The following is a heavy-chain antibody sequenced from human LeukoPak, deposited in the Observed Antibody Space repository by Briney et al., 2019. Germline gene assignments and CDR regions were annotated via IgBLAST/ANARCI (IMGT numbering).Heavy chain of an antibody. J-gene: IGHJ5*02. CDR1: GFTFSRYG. V-gene: IGHV3-33*01. CDR3: ARDVWFGDYRWFDP. D-gene: IGHD3-10*01. CDR2: IRYDGSAY. Sequence: GGSLRLSCVASGFTFSRYGIHWVRQPPGKGLEWVAVIRYDGSAYSYEDSVKGRFTISRDNSKNTLCLQMSSLRAEDTAVYFCARDVWFGDYRWFDPWGQGTLVTVPS.